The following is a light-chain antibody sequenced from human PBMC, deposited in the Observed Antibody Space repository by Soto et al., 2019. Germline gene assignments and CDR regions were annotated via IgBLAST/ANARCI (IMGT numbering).Light chain of an antibody. CDR2: GNS. Sequence: QSALTQPPSVSRAPGQRVPISCTGSSSNIGAGYDVHWYQQLPGTAPKLLIYGNSNRPSGVPDRFSGSKSGTSASLAITGLQAEDEADYYCQSYDSSLSGYVFGTGTRSPS. V-gene: IGLV1-40*01. CDR1: SSNIGAGYD. CDR3: QSYDSSLSGYV. J-gene: IGLJ1*01.